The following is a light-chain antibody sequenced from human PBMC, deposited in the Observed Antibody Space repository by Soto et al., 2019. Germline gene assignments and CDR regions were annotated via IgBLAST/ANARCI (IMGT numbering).Light chain of an antibody. J-gene: IGKJ4*01. V-gene: IGKV3-20*01. Sequence: EIVLTQSPGTLSLSPGERATLSCRASQSVSQNFLAWYQQKPGQAPRLLINGASSRATGIPDRFSGSGSGTDFSLTIDSLEPEDFAVYFCKQYGSSPPTFGGGTKVAIK. CDR3: KQYGSSPPT. CDR1: QSVSQNF. CDR2: GAS.